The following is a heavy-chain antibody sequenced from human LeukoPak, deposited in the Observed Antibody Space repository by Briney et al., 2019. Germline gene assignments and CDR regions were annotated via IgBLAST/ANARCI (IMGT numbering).Heavy chain of an antibody. D-gene: IGHD3-22*01. CDR3: ARTSVAAHDKIGFVDY. CDR1: GCNFLSYG. Sequence: ASVRVSCKASGCNFLSYGISWVRQASGKGLEWMGWISTYSEKPKYSLKVQDRVTVTTDTSTATIYMELRSLTSDDTALYYCARTSVAAHDKIGFVDYWGQGTLVTVSS. V-gene: IGHV1-18*01. CDR2: ISTYSEKP. J-gene: IGHJ4*02.